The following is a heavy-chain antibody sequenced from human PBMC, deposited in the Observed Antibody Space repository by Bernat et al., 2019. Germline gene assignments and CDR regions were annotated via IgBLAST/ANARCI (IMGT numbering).Heavy chain of an antibody. V-gene: IGHV3-64*01. J-gene: IGHJ3*02. CDR3: ARDQGQQLGGYAFDI. D-gene: IGHD6-13*01. CDR1: GFTFSSYA. CDR2: ISSNGGST. Sequence: EVQLVESGGGLVQPGGSLRLSCAASGFTFSSYAMHWVRQAPGKGLEYVSAISSNGGSTYYANSVKGRFTISRDNSKNTLYLQMGSLRAEDMAVYYCARDQGQQLGGYAFDIWGQGTMVTVSS.